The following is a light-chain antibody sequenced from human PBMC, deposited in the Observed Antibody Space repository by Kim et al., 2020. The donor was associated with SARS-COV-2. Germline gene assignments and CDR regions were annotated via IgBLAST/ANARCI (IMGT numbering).Light chain of an antibody. CDR1: QGISTY. V-gene: IGKV3-11*01. CDR3: QQRSNWPPWT. CDR2: DAS. J-gene: IGKJ1*01. Sequence: EIVLTQSPATLSLSPGERATLSCRASQGISTYLAWYQQKPGQAPRLLIYDASIRATGIPARFSGSGSGTDFTLTISSLEPEDFAIYYCQQRSNWPPWTFGQGTKVDIK.